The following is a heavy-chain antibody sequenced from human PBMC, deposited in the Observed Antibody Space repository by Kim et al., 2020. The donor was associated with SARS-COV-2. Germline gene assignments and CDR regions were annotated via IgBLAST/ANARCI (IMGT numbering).Heavy chain of an antibody. Sequence: SETLSLTCIVSGGSISGYYWSWIRQSPGKGLEWIGNIHYSGKTSYNPSLKSRITISVDMSKNQFSLKLISVTAADTAVFYCARHGSRSISGVALGWAFDVWGQGTGVTVSS. V-gene: IGHV4-59*08. CDR1: GGSISGYY. CDR2: IHYSGKT. J-gene: IGHJ3*01. CDR3: ARHGSRSISGVALGWAFDV. D-gene: IGHD3-3*01.